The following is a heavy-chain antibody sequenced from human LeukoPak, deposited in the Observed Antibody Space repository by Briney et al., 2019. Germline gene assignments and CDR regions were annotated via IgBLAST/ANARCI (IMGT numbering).Heavy chain of an antibody. V-gene: IGHV4-34*01. D-gene: IGHD3-22*01. Sequence: SETLSLTCAVYGGSFSGYYWSWIRRPPGKGLEWIGEINLSGSTNYNPSLKSRVTISVDTSKNQFSLKLSSVTAADTAVYYCARVLNYYDSSGYYSFDYWGQGTLVTVPS. CDR1: GGSFSGYY. CDR3: ARVLNYYDSSGYYSFDY. CDR2: INLSGST. J-gene: IGHJ4*02.